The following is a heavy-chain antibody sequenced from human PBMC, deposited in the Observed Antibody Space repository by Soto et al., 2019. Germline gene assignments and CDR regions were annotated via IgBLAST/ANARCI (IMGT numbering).Heavy chain of an antibody. D-gene: IGHD3-3*01. Sequence: SETLSLSCRVSGVSISGYYWSWIRQAPGRGLEWIGNIFSSGSTNYNPSLKSRVAISVDTSKNQVSLKLNAVTTADTAVYYCAREYYDFWSVTYSYYGLDVWGQGTTVTVFS. J-gene: IGHJ6*02. V-gene: IGHV4-59*01. CDR1: GVSISGYY. CDR2: IFSSGST. CDR3: AREYYDFWSVTYSYYGLDV.